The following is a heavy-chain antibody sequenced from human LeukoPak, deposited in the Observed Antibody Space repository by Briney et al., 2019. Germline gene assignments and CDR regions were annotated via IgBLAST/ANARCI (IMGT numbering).Heavy chain of an antibody. V-gene: IGHV3-7*01. CDR3: ARGGYSFDY. D-gene: IGHD5-18*01. Sequence: GGSLRLSCAASGFSLSGYWMTWVRQAPGKGLEWVARLHADGVEQNYVDSVTGRFTMSRDNAKNSLDLQMNSLRVDDTAVYYCARGGYSFDYLGQGTLVAVSS. CDR1: GFSLSGYW. CDR2: LHADGVEQ. J-gene: IGHJ4*02.